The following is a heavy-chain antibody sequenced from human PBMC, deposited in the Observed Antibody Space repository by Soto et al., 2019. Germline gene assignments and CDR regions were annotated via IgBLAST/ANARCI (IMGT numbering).Heavy chain of an antibody. J-gene: IGHJ4*02. CDR3: ARGFRTNLDY. CDR1: GGSFSGYY. CDR2: INHSGST. V-gene: IGHV4-34*01. Sequence: QVQLQQWGAGLLKPSETLSLTCAVYGGSFSGYYWSWIRQPPGKGLEWIGEINHSGSTNNNPSLKSRVTISVDTSKNQFSLNLSSVTAADTAVYYWARGFRTNLDYWGQGTLVTVSS.